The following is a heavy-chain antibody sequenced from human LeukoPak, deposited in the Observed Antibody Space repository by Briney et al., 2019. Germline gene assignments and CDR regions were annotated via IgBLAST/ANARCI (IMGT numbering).Heavy chain of an antibody. CDR2: IYYSGST. D-gene: IGHD4-17*01. V-gene: IGHV4-31*03. CDR1: GGSISSGGYY. CDR3: ARDGALYYGDSTYGMDV. J-gene: IGHJ6*02. Sequence: PSQTLSLTCTVSGGSISSGGYYWSWIRQHPGKGLEWIGYIYYSGSTYYNPSLKSRVTISVDTSKNQFSLKLRSVTAADTAVYYCARDGALYYGDSTYGMDVWGQGTTVTVSS.